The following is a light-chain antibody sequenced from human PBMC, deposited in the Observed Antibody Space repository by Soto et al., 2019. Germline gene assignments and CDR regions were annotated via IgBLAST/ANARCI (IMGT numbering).Light chain of an antibody. J-gene: IGKJ1*01. CDR1: QGISSY. CDR2: AAS. CDR3: QQYYSYPRT. V-gene: IGKV1-8*01. Sequence: IQMTQSPSSVSASVGDRVTITCRASQGISSYLAWYQQKPGKAPKLLIYAASTLQSGVPSRFSGSGSGTDFTLTISCLQSEDFATYYCQQYYSYPRTLGQGTKVDIK.